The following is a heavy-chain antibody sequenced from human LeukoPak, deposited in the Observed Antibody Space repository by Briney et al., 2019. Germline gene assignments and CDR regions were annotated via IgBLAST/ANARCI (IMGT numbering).Heavy chain of an antibody. J-gene: IGHJ4*02. D-gene: IGHD2-21*02. CDR2: ISHDGSNQ. Sequence: GGSLRLSCAVSGFTFTYYAMHWARQAPGKGLEWVAVISHDGSNQQYADSVKGQVTISRDNSKSTLYLQMDSLRAGDTAVYYCARQGDTGSWYFDYWGQGTLVTASS. CDR1: GFTFTYYA. CDR3: ARQGDTGSWYFDY. V-gene: IGHV3-30-3*01.